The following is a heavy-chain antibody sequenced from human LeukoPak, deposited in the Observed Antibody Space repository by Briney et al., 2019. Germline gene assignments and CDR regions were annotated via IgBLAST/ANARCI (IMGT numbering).Heavy chain of an antibody. D-gene: IGHD3-3*01. Sequence: SETLSLTCTVSGGSISSSSYYWGWIRQPPGKGLEWIGSIYYSGSTYYNPSLRSRVTISVDTSKNQFSLKLSSVTAADTAVYYCARRKEEDFGVVITSYFDYWGQGTLVTVSS. J-gene: IGHJ4*02. CDR3: ARRKEEDFGVVITSYFDY. CDR2: IYYSGST. V-gene: IGHV4-39*01. CDR1: GGSISSSSYY.